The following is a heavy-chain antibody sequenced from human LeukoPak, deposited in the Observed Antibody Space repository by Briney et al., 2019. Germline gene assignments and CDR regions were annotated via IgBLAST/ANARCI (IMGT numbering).Heavy chain of an antibody. CDR1: GFTFDDYT. J-gene: IGHJ4*02. Sequence: GGSLRLSCAASGFTFDDYTMHWVRQAPGKGLEWVSLISWDGGSTYYADSVKGRFTISRDNSKNSLYLQMNSLRTEDTALYYCARGPYYDSSGYSYFDYWGQGTLVTVSS. CDR3: ARGPYYDSSGYSYFDY. V-gene: IGHV3-43*01. CDR2: ISWDGGST. D-gene: IGHD3-22*01.